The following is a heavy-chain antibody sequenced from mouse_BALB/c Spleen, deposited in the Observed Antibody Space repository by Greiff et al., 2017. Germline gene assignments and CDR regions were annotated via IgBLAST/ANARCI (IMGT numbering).Heavy chain of an antibody. CDR3: ARESPYRYPFAY. J-gene: IGHJ3*01. D-gene: IGHD2-14*01. CDR2: IWAGGST. Sequence: QVQLQQSGPGLVAPSQSLSITCTVSGFSLTSYGVHWVRQPPGKGLEWLGVIWAGGSTNYNSALMSRLSISKDNSKSQVFLKMNSLQTDDTAMYYCARESPYRYPFAYWGQGTLVTVSA. CDR1: GFSLTSYG. V-gene: IGHV2-9*02.